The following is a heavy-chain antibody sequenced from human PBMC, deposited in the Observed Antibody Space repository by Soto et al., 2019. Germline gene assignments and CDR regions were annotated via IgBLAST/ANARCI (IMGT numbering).Heavy chain of an antibody. D-gene: IGHD5-12*01. Sequence: ASVKVSCKASGYTFTGYYMHWVRQAPGQGLEWMGWINPNSGGTNYAQKFQGWVTMTRDTSISTAYMELSRLRSDDTAVYYCARVSQKDGYNDDNAGYGMDVWGQGTTVTVSS. CDR1: GYTFTGYY. V-gene: IGHV1-2*04. CDR2: INPNSGGT. CDR3: ARVSQKDGYNDDNAGYGMDV. J-gene: IGHJ6*02.